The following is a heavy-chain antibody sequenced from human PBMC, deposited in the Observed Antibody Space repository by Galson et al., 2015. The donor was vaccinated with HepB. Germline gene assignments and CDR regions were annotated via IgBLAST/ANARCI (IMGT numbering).Heavy chain of an antibody. J-gene: IGHJ4*02. Sequence: SLRLSCAASGFTFSNYAMCWVRQARGKGLEWVSTISASGADTKYAESVNGRFTISRDNANNTLSLQMTSPRDEDTALYFCAKGRYASRSHFDSWGQGALVTVSS. D-gene: IGHD3-16*01. CDR1: GFTFSNYA. CDR3: AKGRYASRSHFDS. CDR2: ISASGADT. V-gene: IGHV3-23*01.